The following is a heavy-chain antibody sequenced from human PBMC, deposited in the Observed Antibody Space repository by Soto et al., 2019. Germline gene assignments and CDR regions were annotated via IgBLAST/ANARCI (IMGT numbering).Heavy chain of an antibody. CDR3: ARGQGSSWYYDYYGMDV. D-gene: IGHD6-13*01. Sequence: ASVKVSFKASGYTFTSYDINWVRQATGQGLEWMGWMNPNSGNTGYAQKFQGRVTMTRNTSISTAYMELSSLRSEDTAVYYCARGQGSSWYYDYYGMDVWGQGTTVTVSS. V-gene: IGHV1-8*01. J-gene: IGHJ6*02. CDR2: MNPNSGNT. CDR1: GYTFTSYD.